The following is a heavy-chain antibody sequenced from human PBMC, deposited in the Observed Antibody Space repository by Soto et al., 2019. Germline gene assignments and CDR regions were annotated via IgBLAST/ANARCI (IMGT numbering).Heavy chain of an antibody. V-gene: IGHV3-23*01. D-gene: IGHD1-26*01. CDR3: ARRGSGSYYDY. J-gene: IGHJ4*02. CDR2: ISGSGDST. CDR1: GFTFSSYA. Sequence: EVQLLESGGGLVLPGGSLRLSCAASGFTFSSYAMRWVRQAPGKGLEWVSAISGSGDSTYYADSVKGRFTISRDNSKNTLYLQMNSLRAEDTAKYDWARRGSGSYYDYWGQGNLVTVSS.